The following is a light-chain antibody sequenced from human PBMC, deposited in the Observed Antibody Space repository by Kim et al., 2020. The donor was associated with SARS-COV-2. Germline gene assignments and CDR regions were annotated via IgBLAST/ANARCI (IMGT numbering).Light chain of an antibody. J-gene: IGLJ1*01. CDR2: DVS. CDR3: TSYTSLTTFV. CDR1: SSDVGGYNY. V-gene: IGLV2-14*03. Sequence: QSALTQPASVSGSTGQSITISCTGTSSDVGGYNYVSWYQHHPGQAPKLIISDVSDRPSGVSRRFSGSKSGNTASLTISGLQAEDEADYYCTSYTSLTTFVFGSGTKVTVL.